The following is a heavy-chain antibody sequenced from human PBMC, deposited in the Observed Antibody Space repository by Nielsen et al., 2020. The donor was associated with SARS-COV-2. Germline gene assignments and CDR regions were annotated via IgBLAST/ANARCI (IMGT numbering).Heavy chain of an antibody. D-gene: IGHD4-17*01. Sequence: GGSLRLSCAASGFTFSSYSMNWVRQAPGKGLEWVSSISSSSTIYYADSVKGRFTISRDNAKNSLYLQMNSLRAEDTAVYYCARGVTTYDYWGQGTLVTVSS. CDR1: GFTFSSYS. CDR2: ISSSSTI. V-gene: IGHV3-48*01. CDR3: ARGVTTYDY. J-gene: IGHJ4*02.